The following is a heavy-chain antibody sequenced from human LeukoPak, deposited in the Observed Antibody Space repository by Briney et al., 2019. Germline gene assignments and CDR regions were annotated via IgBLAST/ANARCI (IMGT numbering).Heavy chain of an antibody. J-gene: IGHJ4*02. D-gene: IGHD3-3*01. CDR1: GYTFTSYD. V-gene: IGHV1-8*01. CDR3: ARRARFLEWLPTYYFDY. Sequence: ASVKVSCKASGYTFTSYDINWVRQATGQGLEWMGWMNPNSGNTGYAQKFQGRVTMTRNTSISTAYMELSSLRSEDTAVYYCARRARFLEWLPTYYFDYWGQGTLVTASS. CDR2: MNPNSGNT.